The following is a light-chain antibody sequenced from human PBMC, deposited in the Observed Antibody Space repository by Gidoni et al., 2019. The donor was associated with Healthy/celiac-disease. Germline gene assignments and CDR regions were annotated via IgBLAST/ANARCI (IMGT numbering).Light chain of an antibody. CDR3: QVWAGEVV. J-gene: IGLJ2*01. V-gene: IGLV3-21*03. CDR1: NIGSKS. Sequence: SYVLTQPPSVSVAPGKTARITCGGNNIGSKSVHWYQQKPGQAPVLVVYDDSDRSSGIPERFSGSNSGNTATLTISRVEAGDEADYYCQVWAGEVVFGGGTKLTVL. CDR2: DDS.